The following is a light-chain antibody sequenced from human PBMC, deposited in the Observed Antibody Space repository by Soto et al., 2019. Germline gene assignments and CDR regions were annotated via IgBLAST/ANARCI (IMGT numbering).Light chain of an antibody. CDR3: SSYTSSSTPWV. CDR1: SSDVGGYNY. Sequence: SALTQPASVSGSPGQSITISCTGTSSDVGGYNYVSWYQQHPGKAPKLMIYEVSNRPSGVSNRFSGSKSGNTASLTISGLQAEDEADYYCSSYTSSSTPWVFGGGTKPPS. V-gene: IGLV2-14*01. CDR2: EVS. J-gene: IGLJ3*02.